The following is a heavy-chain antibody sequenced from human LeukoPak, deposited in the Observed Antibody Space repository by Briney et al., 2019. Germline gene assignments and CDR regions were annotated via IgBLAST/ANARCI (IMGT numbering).Heavy chain of an antibody. D-gene: IGHD3-22*01. Sequence: GGSLRLSCAASGFTFSSYEMNWVRQAPGKGLEWASYISSSGSTIYYADSVKGRFTISRDNAKNSLYLQMNSLRAEDTAVYCCARRGRYDSSGYYDYWGQGTLVTVSS. CDR3: ARRGRYDSSGYYDY. CDR2: ISSSGSTI. V-gene: IGHV3-48*03. J-gene: IGHJ4*02. CDR1: GFTFSSYE.